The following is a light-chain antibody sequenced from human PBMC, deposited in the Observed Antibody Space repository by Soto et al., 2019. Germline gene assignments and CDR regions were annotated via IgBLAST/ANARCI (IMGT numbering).Light chain of an antibody. V-gene: IGKV3-15*01. CDR1: QSVRSN. CDR3: QQYNNWPRT. CDR2: AAS. J-gene: IGKJ1*01. Sequence: ETVMTQSPATLPVSPGERPTLSCRASQSVRSNLAWYQQKPGQAPRLLIYAASTRATGIPARFSGSGSGTEFTLIIDSLQSEDFAVYYCQQYNNWPRTFGQGTKVDIK.